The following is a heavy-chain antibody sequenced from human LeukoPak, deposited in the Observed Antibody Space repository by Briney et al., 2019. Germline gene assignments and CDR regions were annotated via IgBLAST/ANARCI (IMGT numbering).Heavy chain of an antibody. J-gene: IGHJ4*02. Sequence: GGSLRLSCAASGFTFSSYSMNWVRQAPGKGLEWVSSISSSSSYIYYADSVKGRFTISRDNSKNTLYLEMNSLRADDTAVYYCAKDRAVAGTDARYYFDYWGQGTLVTVSA. CDR2: ISSSSSYI. V-gene: IGHV3-21*01. D-gene: IGHD6-19*01. CDR3: AKDRAVAGTDARYYFDY. CDR1: GFTFSSYS.